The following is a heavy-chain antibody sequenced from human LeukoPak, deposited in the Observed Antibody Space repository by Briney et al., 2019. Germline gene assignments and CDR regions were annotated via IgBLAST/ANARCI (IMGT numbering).Heavy chain of an antibody. J-gene: IGHJ3*02. CDR1: GFTFSSYW. V-gene: IGHV3-74*01. CDR3: ARDRVAALNDAFDI. CDR2: INSDGSST. Sequence: PGGSLRLSCAASGFTFSSYWMHWVRQAPGKGLVWVSRINSDGSSTNYADSVKGRFTVSRDNAKNTLYLQMNSLRAEDTAVFYCARDRVAALNDAFDIWGQGTMVTVSS. D-gene: IGHD6-13*01.